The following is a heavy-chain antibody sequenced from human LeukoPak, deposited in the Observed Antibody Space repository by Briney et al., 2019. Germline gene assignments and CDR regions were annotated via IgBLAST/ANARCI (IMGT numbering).Heavy chain of an antibody. CDR3: AKQSYARSLGE. V-gene: IGHV3-23*01. D-gene: IGHD3-10*02. CDR1: GFPFSDFS. J-gene: IGHJ4*02. CDR2: TNSGGTTT. Sequence: PGGSLRLSCATSGFPFSDFSMTWVRQAPGKGLGRISTTNSGGTTTYYAESVKGRFTISRDNFKNALYLQMSSLRVEDTAIYYCAKQSYARSLGEGGPGTLVTVSS.